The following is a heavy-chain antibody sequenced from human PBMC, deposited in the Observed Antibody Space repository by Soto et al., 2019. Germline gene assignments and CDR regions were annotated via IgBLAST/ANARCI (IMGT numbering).Heavy chain of an antibody. V-gene: IGHV3-30*18. CDR3: AKAPHYYDSSGYLDY. Sequence: ESGGGVVQPGRSLRLSCAASGFTFSSYGMHWVRQAPGKGLEWVAVISYDGSNKYYADSVKGRFTISRDNSKNTLYLQMNSLRAEDTAVYYCAKAPHYYDSSGYLDYWGQGTLVTVSS. D-gene: IGHD3-22*01. CDR2: ISYDGSNK. J-gene: IGHJ4*02. CDR1: GFTFSSYG.